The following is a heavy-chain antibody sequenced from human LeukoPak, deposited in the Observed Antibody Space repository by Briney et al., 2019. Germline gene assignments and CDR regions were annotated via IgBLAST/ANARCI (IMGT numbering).Heavy chain of an antibody. V-gene: IGHV3-23*01. CDR1: GFTFSSYA. CDR3: AKVNTDRDYSTSYYMDV. D-gene: IGHD4-11*01. J-gene: IGHJ6*03. CDR2: ISGSGGST. Sequence: SGGSLRLSCAASGFTFSSYAMSWVRQAPGKGLEWVSAISGSGGSTYYADSVKGRFTISRDNSKDTLYLQMNSLRAEDTAVYYCAKVNTDRDYSTSYYMDVWGKGTTVTVSS.